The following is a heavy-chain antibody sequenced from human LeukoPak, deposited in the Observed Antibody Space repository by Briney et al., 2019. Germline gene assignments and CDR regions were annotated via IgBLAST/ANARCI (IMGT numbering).Heavy chain of an antibody. D-gene: IGHD6-13*01. CDR3: ARSLSIAAAGTVGYFDY. J-gene: IGHJ4*02. CDR1: GGSISSYY. V-gene: IGHV4-59*08. Sequence: SETLSLTCTVSGGSISSYYWSWIRQPPGKGLEWIGYIYYSGSTNYNPSLKSRVTISVDTSKNQFSLKLSSVTAADTAVYYCARSLSIAAAGTVGYFDYWGQGTLVTVSS. CDR2: IYYSGST.